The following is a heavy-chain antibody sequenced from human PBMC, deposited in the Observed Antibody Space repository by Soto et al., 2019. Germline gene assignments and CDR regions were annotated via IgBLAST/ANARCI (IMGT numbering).Heavy chain of an antibody. Sequence: EVQLVESGGGLVQPGGSLRLSCAASGFSFSSYDMNWVRQAPGKGLEWVSYISSSSTSIYYADSVKGRFTISRDNAKNSLYLRMNGLRDEDTAVYYCAREGAYSSGYYYYFDYWGQGTLVTVSS. J-gene: IGHJ4*02. CDR2: ISSSSTSI. V-gene: IGHV3-48*02. CDR3: AREGAYSSGYYYYFDY. CDR1: GFSFSSYD. D-gene: IGHD3-22*01.